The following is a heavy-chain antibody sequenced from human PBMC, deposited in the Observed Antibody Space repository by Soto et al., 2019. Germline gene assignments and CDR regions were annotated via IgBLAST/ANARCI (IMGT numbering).Heavy chain of an antibody. V-gene: IGHV4-59*01. D-gene: IGHD5-18*01. Sequence: SETLSLTCTVSGGSISSYYWSWIRQPPGKGLEWIGYIYYSGSTNYNPSLKSRVTISVDTSKNQFSPKLSSVTAADTAVYYCARGAWIQLWFDYYYGMDVWGQGTTVTVSS. CDR1: GGSISSYY. J-gene: IGHJ6*02. CDR3: ARGAWIQLWFDYYYGMDV. CDR2: IYYSGST.